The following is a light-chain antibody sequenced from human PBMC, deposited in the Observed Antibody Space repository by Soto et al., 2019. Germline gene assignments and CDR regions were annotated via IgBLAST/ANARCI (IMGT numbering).Light chain of an antibody. CDR3: QQYNSYSWT. Sequence: IQMTQSPSSLSASVGDVVTITRRASQSISSYLNWYQQKPGKAPKLLIYAASSLQRGVPSRFSGSGSGTEFTLTISSLQPDDFATYYCQQYNSYSWTFGQGTKVDI. CDR1: QSISSY. J-gene: IGKJ1*01. V-gene: IGKV1-39*01. CDR2: AAS.